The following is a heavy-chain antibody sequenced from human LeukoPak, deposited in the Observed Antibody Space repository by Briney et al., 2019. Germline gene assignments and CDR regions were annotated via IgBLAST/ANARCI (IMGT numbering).Heavy chain of an antibody. Sequence: SETLSLTCTVSGGSISSYYWSWIRQPPGKGLEWIGYIYYSGSTNYNPSLKSRVTISVDTSKNQFSLKLSSVTAADTAVYYCARVNALRAYYYYMDVWGKGTTVTVSS. V-gene: IGHV4-59*01. CDR2: IYYSGST. CDR1: GGSISSYY. J-gene: IGHJ6*03. CDR3: ARVNALRAYYYYMDV.